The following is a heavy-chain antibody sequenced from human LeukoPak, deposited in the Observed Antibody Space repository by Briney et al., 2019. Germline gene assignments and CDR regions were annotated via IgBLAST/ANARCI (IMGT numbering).Heavy chain of an antibody. CDR3: AREKVTDPRPTAFAHFTPDY. D-gene: IGHD2-21*02. V-gene: IGHV1-2*02. CDR2: INPNSGGT. J-gene: IGHJ4*02. Sequence: ASVKVSCKASGYTFTGYYMHWVRRAPGQGLEWMGWINPNSGGTNYAQKFQGRVTMTRDTSISTAYMELSRLRSDDTAVYYCAREKVTDPRPTAFAHFTPDYWGQGTLVTVSS. CDR1: GYTFTGYY.